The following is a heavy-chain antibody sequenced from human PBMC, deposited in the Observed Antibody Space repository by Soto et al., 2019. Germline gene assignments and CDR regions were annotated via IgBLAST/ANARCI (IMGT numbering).Heavy chain of an antibody. J-gene: IGHJ3*02. CDR3: ARLVGATAWAFDI. D-gene: IGHD1-26*01. V-gene: IGHV1-2*04. Sequence: QVQLVQSGAEVKKPGASVKVSCKASGYTFTGYYMHWVRQAPGQGLEWMGWINPNSGGTNYAQKFQGWVTMTRDTAISTAYMELSRLRSDDTAVYYCARLVGATAWAFDIWGQGTMVTVSS. CDR2: INPNSGGT. CDR1: GYTFTGYY.